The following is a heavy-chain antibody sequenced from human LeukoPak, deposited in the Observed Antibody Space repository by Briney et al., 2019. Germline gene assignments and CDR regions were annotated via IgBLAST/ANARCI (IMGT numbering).Heavy chain of an antibody. J-gene: IGHJ3*02. V-gene: IGHV3-21*01. D-gene: IGHD2-15*01. CDR3: ARGGGAFDI. CDR2: ISGSGSDI. CDR1: GFTFSTFS. Sequence: GGSLRLSCAASGFTFSTFSMNWVRQTPGKGLEWVSAISGSGSDIYYADSVKGRFTISRDNAQDSLSLQMNTLRAEDTAVYYCARGGGAFDIWGQGTKVTVSS.